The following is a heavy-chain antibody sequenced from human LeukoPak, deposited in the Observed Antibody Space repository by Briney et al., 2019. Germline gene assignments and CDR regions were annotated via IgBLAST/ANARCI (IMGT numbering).Heavy chain of an antibody. CDR3: ARDRRDTSGWYPIDY. D-gene: IGHD6-13*01. CDR1: GGSISTHY. J-gene: IGHJ4*02. V-gene: IGHV4-59*11. CDR2: IHYSGST. Sequence: SETLSLTCIVSGGSISTHYWSWIRQPPGKGLEWIGYIHYSGSTDYNPSLKSRVTTSVDTSKNQFSLKLSSVTAADTAVYYCARDRRDTSGWYPIDYWGQGTLVTVSS.